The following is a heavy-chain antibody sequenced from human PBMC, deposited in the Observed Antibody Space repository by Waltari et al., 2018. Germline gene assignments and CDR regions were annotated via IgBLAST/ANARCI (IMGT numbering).Heavy chain of an antibody. CDR3: ARGGTTVTTLSWFDP. D-gene: IGHD4-17*01. Sequence: QVQLVQSGAEVKKPGSSVKVSCKASGGTFSSYAISWVRQATGQGLEWMGWIIPIFGTANSAQKCQGRVTITADESTSTAYMELSSLRSEDTAVYYCARGGTTVTTLSWFDPWGQGTLVTVSS. CDR2: IIPIFGTA. J-gene: IGHJ5*02. CDR1: GGTFSSYA. V-gene: IGHV1-69*13.